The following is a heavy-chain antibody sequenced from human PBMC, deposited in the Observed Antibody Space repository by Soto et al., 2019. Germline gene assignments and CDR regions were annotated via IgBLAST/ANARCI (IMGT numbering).Heavy chain of an antibody. D-gene: IGHD3-3*01. J-gene: IGHJ4*02. V-gene: IGHV3-30*04. CDR2: ISYDGRNK. Sequence: QVQLVESGGGVVQPGRSLRLSCAASGFTFSSYAMHWVRQAPGKGLEGVAVISYDGRNKYYADSVKGRFTISRDNSKNTLYLQMNSLRAEDTAVYYCAREMERLLGYWGQGTLVTVSS. CDR1: GFTFSSYA. CDR3: AREMERLLGY.